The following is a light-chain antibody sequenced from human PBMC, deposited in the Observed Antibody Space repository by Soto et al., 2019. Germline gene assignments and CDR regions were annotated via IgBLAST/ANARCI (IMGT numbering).Light chain of an antibody. Sequence: DIQMTQSPSTLSASVGDRVTITCRASQSISTWLAWYQQKPGKAPKLLIYDASSLESGVTSRFSGSGSGTEFTLTISSLQPDDFATYYCQQYNTFSYTFGRGTKLEIK. CDR1: QSISTW. V-gene: IGKV1-5*01. CDR3: QQYNTFSYT. J-gene: IGKJ2*01. CDR2: DAS.